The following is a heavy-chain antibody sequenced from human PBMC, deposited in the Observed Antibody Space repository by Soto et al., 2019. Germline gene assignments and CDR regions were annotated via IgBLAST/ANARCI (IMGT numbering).Heavy chain of an antibody. V-gene: IGHV3-48*02. D-gene: IGHD1-26*01. CDR2: ISSSSSTI. CDR3: ARDVRQYSGSSPVGMDV. Sequence: GGSLRLSCAASGFTFSSYSMNWVRQAPGKGLEWVSYISSSSSTIYYADSVKGRFTISRDNAKNLLYLQMNSLRDEDTAVYYCARDVRQYSGSSPVGMDVWGQGTTVTVSS. J-gene: IGHJ6*02. CDR1: GFTFSSYS.